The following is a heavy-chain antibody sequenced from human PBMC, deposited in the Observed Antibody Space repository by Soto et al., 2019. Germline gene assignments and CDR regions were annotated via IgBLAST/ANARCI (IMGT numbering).Heavy chain of an antibody. CDR2: ISYDGSNK. J-gene: IGHJ4*02. V-gene: IGHV3-30-3*01. CDR1: GFTFSSYA. CDR3: ARGDDYGDRKAD. D-gene: IGHD4-17*01. Sequence: QVQLVESGGGVVQPGRSLRLSCAASGFTFSSYAMHGVRQAPCKGLEWVAVISYDGSNKYYADSVKGRFTISRDNSKNTLYLQMNSLRAEDTAVYYCARGDDYGDRKADWGQGTLVTVSS.